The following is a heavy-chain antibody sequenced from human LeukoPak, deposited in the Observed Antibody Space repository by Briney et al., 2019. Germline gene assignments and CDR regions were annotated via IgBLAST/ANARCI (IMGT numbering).Heavy chain of an antibody. J-gene: IGHJ6*02. D-gene: IGHD2-2*01. CDR2: ITSSSTYI. V-gene: IGHV3-21*04. CDR1: GFTFSSYA. Sequence: GGSLRLSCAASGFTFSSYAMSWVRQAPGKGLEWVSSITSSSTYIYYADSVKGRFTISRDNAKNSLYLQMNSLRAEDTAVYYCAKSGQDIVVVPAATYYYYYGMDVWGQGTTVTVSS. CDR3: AKSGQDIVVVPAATYYYYYGMDV.